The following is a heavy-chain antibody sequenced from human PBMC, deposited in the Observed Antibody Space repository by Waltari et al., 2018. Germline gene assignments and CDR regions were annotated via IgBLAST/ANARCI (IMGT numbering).Heavy chain of an antibody. V-gene: IGHV3-53*01. D-gene: IGHD1-20*01. Sequence: EVQLVESGGSLIQPGGSLRLSCAASGFTCSGNSMSWGRQAPGKGLEWVSSLYSGGSTYYADSVKGRFTISRDNSKNTLYLQMNSLRAEDTAVYYCARGLGGIAGSLGFWGQGTLVTVSS. CDR3: ARGLGGIAGSLGF. J-gene: IGHJ4*02. CDR2: LYSGGST. CDR1: GFTCSGNS.